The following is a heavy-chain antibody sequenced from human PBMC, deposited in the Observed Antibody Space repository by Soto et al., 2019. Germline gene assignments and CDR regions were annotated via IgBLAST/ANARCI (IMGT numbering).Heavy chain of an antibody. Sequence: GASVKVSCKVFGDAFSSYPINWVRQAPGQWLEWMGGIIPIFGIPHSAENFQGRVTINADESTSTTNMELTNLKSDDTAVYYCARAVVTSVGYWSYALDVWGQGTTVTVSS. CDR3: ARAVVTSVGYWSYALDV. D-gene: IGHD2-8*02. V-gene: IGHV1-69*13. CDR1: GDAFSSYP. J-gene: IGHJ6*02. CDR2: IIPIFGIP.